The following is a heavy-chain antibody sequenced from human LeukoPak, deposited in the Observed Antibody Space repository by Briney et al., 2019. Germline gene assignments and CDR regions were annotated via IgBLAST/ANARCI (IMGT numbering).Heavy chain of an antibody. CDR2: INPSGGST. CDR1: GYTFTSYY. V-gene: IGHV1-46*01. J-gene: IGHJ4*02. Sequence: ASVKVSCKASGYTFTSYYMHWVRQAPGQGLEWMGIINPSGGSTSYAQKFQGRATMTRDTSTSTVYMELSSLGSEDTAVYYCARRPPYSGSYSWFDYWGQGTLVTVSS. D-gene: IGHD1-26*01. CDR3: ARRPPYSGSYSWFDY.